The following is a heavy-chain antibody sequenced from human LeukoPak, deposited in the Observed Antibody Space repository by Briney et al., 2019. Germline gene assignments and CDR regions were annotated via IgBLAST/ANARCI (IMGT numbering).Heavy chain of an antibody. CDR2: ISAYNGNT. V-gene: IGHV1-18*01. J-gene: IGHJ4*02. Sequence: ASVKVSCKASGYTFTSYGISWVRQAPGQGLEWMGWISAYNGNTNYAQKLQGRVTMTTDTSTSTAYMELRSLRSDDTAVYYCARQLRSTVTKVILGYWGQGTLVTVSS. CDR3: ARQLRSTVTKVILGY. D-gene: IGHD4-17*01. CDR1: GYTFTSYG.